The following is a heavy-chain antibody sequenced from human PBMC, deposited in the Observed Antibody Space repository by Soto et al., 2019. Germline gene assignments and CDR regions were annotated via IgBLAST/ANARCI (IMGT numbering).Heavy chain of an antibody. Sequence: VQLVESGGGLVQPGGSLRLSCGASGFTFSSYSFNWVRQAPGKGLAWVLYISRSSRSIYYADSVKGRFTISRDNGNKSLFLQMSSLRAEDTAVYYCARDATITTVTTGCDYWGRGTLVTVSS. CDR3: ARDATITTVTTGCDY. CDR1: GFTFSSYS. V-gene: IGHV3-48*01. J-gene: IGHJ4*02. CDR2: ISRSSRSI. D-gene: IGHD4-17*01.